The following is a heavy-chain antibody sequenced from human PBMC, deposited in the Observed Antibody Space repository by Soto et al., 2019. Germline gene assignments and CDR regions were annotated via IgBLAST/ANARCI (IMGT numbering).Heavy chain of an antibody. J-gene: IGHJ5*02. Sequence: SQTLSLTCAISGDSVSSNSVAWNWIRQSPSRGLEWLGRTYYRSKWYNDNEVSVKSRITINQDTSKNKFSLQLNSVTPKETVVFYCARGGGGSCPRRFDPWGQGTLVTVSS. CDR1: GDSVSSNSVA. V-gene: IGHV6-1*01. CDR3: ARGGGGSCPRRFDP. CDR2: TYYRSKWYN. D-gene: IGHD2-15*01.